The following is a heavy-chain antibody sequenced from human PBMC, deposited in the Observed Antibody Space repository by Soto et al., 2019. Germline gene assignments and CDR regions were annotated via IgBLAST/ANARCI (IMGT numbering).Heavy chain of an antibody. Sequence: VQVVETGGGLIQPGGSLRLSCAASGFTVSDNYMSWVRQAPGRGLEWIGEIYHSGSTNYNPSLKSRVTISVDKSKNQFSLKLSSVTAADTAVYYCARNGRVGANSSLGYWGQGTLVTVSS. D-gene: IGHD1-26*01. J-gene: IGHJ4*02. V-gene: IGHV4-4*02. CDR2: IYHSGST. CDR3: ARNGRVGANSSLGY. CDR1: GFTVSDNY.